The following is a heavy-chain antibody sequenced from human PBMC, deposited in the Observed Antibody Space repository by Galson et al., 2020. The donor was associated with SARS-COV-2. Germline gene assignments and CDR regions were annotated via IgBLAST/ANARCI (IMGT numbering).Heavy chain of an antibody. CDR2: IIPIFGTA. CDR1: GGTFSSYA. D-gene: IGHD3-22*01. V-gene: IGHV1-69*13. CDR3: ASLGHYYDSSGYYLDV. J-gene: IGHJ6*02. Sequence: SVKVSCKASGGTFSSYAISWVRQAPGQGLEWMGGIIPIFGTANYAQKFQGRVTITADESTSTAYMELSSLRSEDTAVYYCASLGHYYDSSGYYLDVWGQGTTVTVSS.